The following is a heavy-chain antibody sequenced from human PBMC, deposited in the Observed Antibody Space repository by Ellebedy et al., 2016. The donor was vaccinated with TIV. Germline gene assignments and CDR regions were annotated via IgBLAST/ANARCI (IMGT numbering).Heavy chain of an antibody. CDR1: GFTFSNYA. J-gene: IGHJ4*02. Sequence: GESLKISCAASGFTFSNYALSWVRQAPGKGLEWVSTITGSGFGTYYADSVKGRFTVSRDKSKNTLSLQMDSLRAEDTAVYYCAKTAGSWSYCYDYWGQGTLVAVSS. D-gene: IGHD3-10*01. CDR3: AKTAGSWSYCYDY. V-gene: IGHV3-23*01. CDR2: ITGSGFGT.